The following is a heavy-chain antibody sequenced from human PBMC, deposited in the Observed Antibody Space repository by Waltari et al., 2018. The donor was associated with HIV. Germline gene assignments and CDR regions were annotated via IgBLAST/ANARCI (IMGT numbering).Heavy chain of an antibody. Sequence: EVQLVESGGGLAQPGGSLRLSCAASGFTFSGYAMTWVRQAPGKGLEWVSYISSSSTTINYADSVKGRFTISRDNAKNLLYLQMSSLRAEDTAVYFCARERFGSSYFGYWGQGTLVTVSS. CDR1: GFTFSGYA. J-gene: IGHJ4*02. V-gene: IGHV3-48*04. CDR2: ISSSSTTI. D-gene: IGHD6-6*01. CDR3: ARERFGSSYFGY.